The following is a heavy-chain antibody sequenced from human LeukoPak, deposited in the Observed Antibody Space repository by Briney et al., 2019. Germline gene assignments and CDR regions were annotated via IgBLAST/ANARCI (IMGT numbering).Heavy chain of an antibody. CDR3: ARAPSEIGGYYPEYFRH. V-gene: IGHV3-74*01. D-gene: IGHD3-22*01. Sequence: PGGSLRLSCAASGFTFSTSAMTWVRQAPGKGLVWVSRIKSDGKTNYADSVKGRFTISRDNAKNTVSLQMNSLRAEDTGVYYCARAPSEIGGYYPEYFRHWGQGTLVTVSS. CDR1: GFTFSTSA. CDR2: IKSDGKT. J-gene: IGHJ1*01.